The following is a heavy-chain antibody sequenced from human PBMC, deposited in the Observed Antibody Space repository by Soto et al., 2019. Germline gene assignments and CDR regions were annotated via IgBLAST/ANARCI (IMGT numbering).Heavy chain of an antibody. CDR1: GFPFSHYW. CDR2: INPAGTIT. V-gene: IGHV3-74*01. Sequence: MQMVESGGGSVQPGGSLRLSCAASGFPFSHYWMHWVRQTPGKGLVWVSRINPAGTITNYADSVEGRFTISRDNADSALFLQMNSLRAEDTVRYYCTSDTFGLRDTWGQGTLVTVSS. D-gene: IGHD3-16*01. CDR3: TSDTFGLRDT. J-gene: IGHJ5*02.